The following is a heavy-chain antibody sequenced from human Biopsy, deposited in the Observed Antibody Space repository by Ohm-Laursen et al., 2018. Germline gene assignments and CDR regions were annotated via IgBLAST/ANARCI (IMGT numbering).Heavy chain of an antibody. Sequence: ASVKVSCKASGYSFSTYDVNWVRQARGQGLEWMGWMIPSSGKTGYAQKFQGRVTLTMNTSISTAYMELSGLRSEDTAVYFCARGYSRRVSIFEASIYWFDTWGQGTLVTVSS. CDR1: GYSFSTYD. J-gene: IGHJ5*02. CDR2: MIPSSGKT. CDR3: ARGYSRRVSIFEASIYWFDT. D-gene: IGHD6-6*01. V-gene: IGHV1-8*01.